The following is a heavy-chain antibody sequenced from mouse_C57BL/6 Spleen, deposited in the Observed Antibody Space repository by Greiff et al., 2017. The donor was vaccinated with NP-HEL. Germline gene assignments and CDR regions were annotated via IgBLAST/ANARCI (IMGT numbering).Heavy chain of an antibody. Sequence: QVHVKQSGAELVRPGTSVKMSCKASGYTFTNYWIGWAKQRPGHGLEWIGDIYPGGGYTNYNEKFKGKATLTADKSSSTAYMQFSSLTSEDSAIYYCARGGLLEAMDYWGQGTSVTVSS. V-gene: IGHV1-63*01. CDR1: GYTFTNYW. D-gene: IGHD2-3*01. CDR2: IYPGGGYT. CDR3: ARGGLLEAMDY. J-gene: IGHJ4*01.